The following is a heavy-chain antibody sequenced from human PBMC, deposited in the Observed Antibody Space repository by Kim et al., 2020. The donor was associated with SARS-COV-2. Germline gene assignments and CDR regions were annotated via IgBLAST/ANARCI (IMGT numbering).Heavy chain of an antibody. J-gene: IGHJ6*02. CDR3: AGGILIAVVVPAASRYGMDV. Sequence: SVKVSCKASGGTFSSYAISWVRQAPGQGLEWMGGIIPIFGTANYAQKFQGRVTITADESTSTAYMELSSLRSEDTAVYYCAGGILIAVVVPAASRYGMDVWGQGTTVTVSS. CDR2: IIPIFGTA. D-gene: IGHD2-2*01. V-gene: IGHV1-69*13. CDR1: GGTFSSYA.